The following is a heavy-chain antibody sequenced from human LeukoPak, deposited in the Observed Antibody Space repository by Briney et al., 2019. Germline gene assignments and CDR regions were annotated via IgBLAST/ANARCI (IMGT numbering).Heavy chain of an antibody. CDR3: AKAPPGCSSFSCYADY. Sequence: SGGSLRLSCSASGFTFRTYVMHSGRPAPGKGLEYVSGFSSNGDSTYYADSLRGRFTISRENSRTTLYLQMNSLGSEDTAVYYCAKAPPGCSSFSCYADYWGQGTLVTVSS. J-gene: IGHJ4*02. V-gene: IGHV3-64*04. CDR1: GFTFRTYV. D-gene: IGHD2-2*01. CDR2: FSSNGDST.